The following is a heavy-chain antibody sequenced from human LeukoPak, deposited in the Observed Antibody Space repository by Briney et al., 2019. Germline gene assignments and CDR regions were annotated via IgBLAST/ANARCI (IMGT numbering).Heavy chain of an antibody. CDR2: IYTSGST. Sequence: SETLSLTCTVSGGSISSGSYYWSWIRQPAGKGLEWIGRIYTSGSTNYNPSLKSRVTISVDTSKNQFSLKLSSVTAADTAVYYCASGDYDILTGYLAGMDVWGQGTTVTVSS. CDR1: GGSISSGSYY. D-gene: IGHD3-9*01. CDR3: ASGDYDILTGYLAGMDV. V-gene: IGHV4-61*02. J-gene: IGHJ6*02.